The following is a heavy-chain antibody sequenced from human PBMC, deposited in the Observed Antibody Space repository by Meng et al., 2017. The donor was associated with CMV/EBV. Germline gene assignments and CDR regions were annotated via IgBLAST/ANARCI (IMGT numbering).Heavy chain of an antibody. CDR2: ISSSSSYI. Sequence: GGSLRLSCAPSGFTFSSYSMNWVRQAPGKGLEWVSSISSSSSYIYYADSVKGRFTISRDNAKNSLYLQMNSLRAEDTAVYYCAGPQPAYYDSSAPKSWGQGTLVTVSS. CDR1: GFTFSSYS. J-gene: IGHJ5*02. CDR3: AGPQPAYYDSSAPKS. V-gene: IGHV3-21*01. D-gene: IGHD3-22*01.